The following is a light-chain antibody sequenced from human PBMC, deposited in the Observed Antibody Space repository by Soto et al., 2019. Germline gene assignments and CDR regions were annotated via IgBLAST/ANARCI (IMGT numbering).Light chain of an antibody. J-gene: IGKJ2*01. CDR2: ATS. V-gene: IGKV1-39*01. CDR3: QQSYTTPNS. Sequence: DIQMTQSPSSLSASVGDRVTITCRASQGISRYLNRYQQKPGTNPKLLIYATSSLQSGVPSRFSGSGSGTDIALTISSLQPEYFAAYYCQQSYTTPNSFRQGTKLELK. CDR1: QGISRY.